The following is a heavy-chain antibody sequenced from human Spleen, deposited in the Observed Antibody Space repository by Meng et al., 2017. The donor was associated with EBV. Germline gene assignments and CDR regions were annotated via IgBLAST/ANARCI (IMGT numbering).Heavy chain of an antibody. CDR2: THHGGNT. J-gene: IGHJ4*02. CDR1: GGSITSTNW. Sequence: ESGPGLVKLSESLSLTCVVSGGSITSTNWWSWVRQPPGKGLEWIGETHHGGNTNYNTSLQSRVTISVDKSKSQFSLQLTSVTAADTALYYCASHLVTPGTRGFDHWGPGILVTVSS. V-gene: IGHV4-4*02. CDR3: ASHLVTPGTRGFDH. D-gene: IGHD6-13*01.